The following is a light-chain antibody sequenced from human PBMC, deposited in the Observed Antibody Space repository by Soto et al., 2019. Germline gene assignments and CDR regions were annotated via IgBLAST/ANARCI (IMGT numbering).Light chain of an antibody. CDR2: EVS. CDR1: SSDVGGYNY. J-gene: IGLJ1*01. Sequence: QSVLTQPASVSGSPGQSITISCTGTSSDVGGYNYVSWYQQHPGKAPKLMIYEVSNRPSGVSNRFSGSKSCNTASLTISGLQAEDEADYYCSSYTSSSIDYVFGTGTKVTVL. CDR3: SSYTSSSIDYV. V-gene: IGLV2-14*01.